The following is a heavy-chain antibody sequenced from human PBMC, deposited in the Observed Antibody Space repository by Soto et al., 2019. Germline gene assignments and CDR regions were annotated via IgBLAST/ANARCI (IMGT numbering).Heavy chain of an antibody. V-gene: IGHV3-33*01. J-gene: IGHJ6*02. CDR3: ARDQGIKSLWFGEFTPYYYYYGMDV. Sequence: QVQLVESGGGVVQPGRSLRLSCAASGFTFSSYGMHWVRQAPGKGLEWVAVIWYDGSNKYYADSVKGRFTISRDNSKNTLYLQMNSLRAEDTAVYYCARDQGIKSLWFGEFTPYYYYYGMDVWGQGTTVTVSS. D-gene: IGHD3-10*01. CDR1: GFTFSSYG. CDR2: IWYDGSNK.